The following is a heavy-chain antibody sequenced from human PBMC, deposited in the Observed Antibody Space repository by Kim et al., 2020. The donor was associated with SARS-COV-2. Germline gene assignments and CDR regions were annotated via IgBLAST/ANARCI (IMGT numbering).Heavy chain of an antibody. V-gene: IGHV3-21*01. CDR1: GFTFSSYS. D-gene: IGHD2-2*01. Sequence: GGSLRLSCAASGFTFSSYSMNWVRQAPGKGLEWVSSISSSSSYKYYADSVKGRFTISRDNAKNSLYLQMNSLRAEDTAVYYCAREYIVVHGSRLNYYYYGMDVWRKGTTVTVSS. CDR2: ISSSSSYK. J-gene: IGHJ6*04. CDR3: AREYIVVHGSRLNYYYYGMDV.